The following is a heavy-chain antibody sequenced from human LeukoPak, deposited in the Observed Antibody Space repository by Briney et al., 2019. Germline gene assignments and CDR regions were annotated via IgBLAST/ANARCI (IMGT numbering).Heavy chain of an antibody. D-gene: IGHD3-3*01. CDR2: IYTSGST. CDR3: ATVLTIFGVVNWFDP. J-gene: IGHJ5*02. Sequence: SETLSLTCTVSGGSISSYYWSWIRQPAGKGLEWIGRIYTSGSTNYNPSLKSRVTMSVDTSKNQFSLKLSSVTAADTAVYYCATVLTIFGVVNWFDPWGQGTLVTVSS. V-gene: IGHV4-4*07. CDR1: GGSISSYY.